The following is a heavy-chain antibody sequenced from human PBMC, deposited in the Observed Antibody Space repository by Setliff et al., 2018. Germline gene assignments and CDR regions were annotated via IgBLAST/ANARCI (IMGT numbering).Heavy chain of an antibody. D-gene: IGHD4-4*01. Sequence: ASVKVSCKASGYTFTSYGISWARQAPGQGLEWMGWISAYNGNTNYAQKLQGRVTMTTDTSTSTAYMELRSLRSDDTAVYYCARGNSNYYLFDYWGQGALVTVSS. J-gene: IGHJ4*02. CDR3: ARGNSNYYLFDY. CDR1: GYTFTSYG. CDR2: ISAYNGNT. V-gene: IGHV1-18*01.